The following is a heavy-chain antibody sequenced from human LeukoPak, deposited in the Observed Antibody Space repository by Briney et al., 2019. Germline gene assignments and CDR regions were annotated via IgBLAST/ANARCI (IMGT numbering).Heavy chain of an antibody. J-gene: IGHJ5*02. V-gene: IGHV4-59*01. Sequence: SETLSLTCTVSGGSISSYYWSWIRQPPGKGLEWIGYIYYSGSTNYNPSLKRGVTISVDTSKNPFSLKLSSVTAADTATYYCARELYYYGSGSYSTYNWFDPWGQGTLVTVSS. CDR1: GGSISSYY. CDR2: IYYSGST. D-gene: IGHD3-10*01. CDR3: ARELYYYGSGSYSTYNWFDP.